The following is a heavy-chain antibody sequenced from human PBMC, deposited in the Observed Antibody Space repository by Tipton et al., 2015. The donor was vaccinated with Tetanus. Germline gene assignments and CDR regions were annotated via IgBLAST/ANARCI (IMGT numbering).Heavy chain of an antibody. J-gene: IGHJ4*02. D-gene: IGHD2-8*01. CDR3: ARRQTYCTNGFCPFEN. CDR1: GGSISSSSFY. CDR2: IYYSGST. V-gene: IGHV4-39*01. Sequence: GLVKPSETLSLTCTVSGGSISSSSFYWGWIRQPPGKELEWIGSIYYSGSTYYNPSLKSRVTISVDTSKNQFSLRLSSVTAADTAVYYCARRQTYCTNGFCPFENWGQGTLVTVSS.